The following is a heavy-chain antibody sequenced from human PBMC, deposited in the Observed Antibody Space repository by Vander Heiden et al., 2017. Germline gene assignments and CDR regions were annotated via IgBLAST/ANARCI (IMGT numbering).Heavy chain of an antibody. D-gene: IGHD2-2*01. Sequence: QLQLQESGPGLVKPSETLSLTCTVSGGSISSSSYYWGWIRQPPGKGLEWIGSIYYSGSTYYNPSLKRRVTISVDTSKNQFSLKLSSVTAADTAVYYCARQENVVVPAAMVPYGMDVWGQGTTVTVSS. CDR2: IYYSGST. CDR3: ARQENVVVPAAMVPYGMDV. J-gene: IGHJ6*02. CDR1: GGSISSSSYY. V-gene: IGHV4-39*01.